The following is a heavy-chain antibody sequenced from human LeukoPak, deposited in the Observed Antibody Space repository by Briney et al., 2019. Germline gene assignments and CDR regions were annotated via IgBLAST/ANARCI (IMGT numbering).Heavy chain of an antibody. CDR2: IIPILGIA. Sequence: ASVKVSCKASGGTFSSYAISWVRQAPGQGLEWMGRIIPILGIANYAQKFQGRVTITADKSTSTAYMELSSLRAEDTAVYYCARDTDSSGQFGEWNFWGQGTLVTVSS. J-gene: IGHJ4*02. CDR3: ARDTDSSGQFGEWNF. V-gene: IGHV1-69*04. D-gene: IGHD3-22*01. CDR1: GGTFSSYA.